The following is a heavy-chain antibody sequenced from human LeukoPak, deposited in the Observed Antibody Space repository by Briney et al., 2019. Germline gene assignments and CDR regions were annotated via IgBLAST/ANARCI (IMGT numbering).Heavy chain of an antibody. V-gene: IGHV4-4*07. CDR3: ARHSSDYYGPFDY. J-gene: IGHJ4*02. CDR2: FYSSEST. D-gene: IGHD6-19*01. CDR1: GDSISSYF. Sequence: SETLSLTCTVSGDSISSYFWSWIRQPAGKGLEWIGRFYSSESTNYNPSLKSRVTMSVDTSKNQFSLKLSSVTAADTAVYFCARHSSDYYGPFDYWGQGTLVTVSS.